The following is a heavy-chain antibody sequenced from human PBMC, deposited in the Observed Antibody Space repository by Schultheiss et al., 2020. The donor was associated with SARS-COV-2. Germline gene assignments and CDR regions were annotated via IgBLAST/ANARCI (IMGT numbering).Heavy chain of an antibody. Sequence: GESLKISCAASGFTFSGYAMHWVRQAPGKGLEWVAAIRYDGLDQYYADSVKGRFTISRDNAKNTLYLQMNSLRAEDTAVYYCARFTGPISDYWGQGTLVTVSS. V-gene: IGHV3-30*04. CDR3: ARFTGPISDY. CDR2: IRYDGLDQ. D-gene: IGHD1-7*01. CDR1: GFTFSGYA. J-gene: IGHJ4*02.